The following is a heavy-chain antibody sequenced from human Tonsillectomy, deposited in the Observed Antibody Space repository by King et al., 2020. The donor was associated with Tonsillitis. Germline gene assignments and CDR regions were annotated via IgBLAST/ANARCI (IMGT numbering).Heavy chain of an antibody. CDR3: ARSGPRWLQPTWFDP. CDR2: INHSGST. J-gene: IGHJ5*02. Sequence: VQLQQWGAGLLKPSETLSLTCAVYGGSFSGYYWSWLRQPPGKGLEWIGEINHSGSTNYNPSLKSRVTISVDTSKNQFSLKVSSVTAADTAVYYCARSGPRWLQPTWFDPWGQGTLVTVSS. CDR1: GGSFSGYY. V-gene: IGHV4-34*01. D-gene: IGHD5-24*01.